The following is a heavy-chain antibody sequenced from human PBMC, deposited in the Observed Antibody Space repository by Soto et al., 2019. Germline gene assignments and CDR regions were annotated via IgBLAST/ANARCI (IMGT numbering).Heavy chain of an antibody. V-gene: IGHV2-5*02. J-gene: IGHJ5*02. CDR1: GFSLSTSGAA. CDR2: IYWDGDK. CDR3: AHRATMTIFGLIIDNGIGFDP. Sequence: QINLIESGPPLVKPTQTLTLTCTFSGFSLSTSGAAVGWVRQPPGRALEWLALIYWDGDKRYNASLGNRLTITKDTSMNQVVLTLTNVDPADTATYYCAHRATMTIFGLIIDNGIGFDPWGQGTRVIVSS. D-gene: IGHD3-3*01.